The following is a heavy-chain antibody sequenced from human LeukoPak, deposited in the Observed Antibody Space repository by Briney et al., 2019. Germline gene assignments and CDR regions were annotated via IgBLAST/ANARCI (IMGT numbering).Heavy chain of an antibody. V-gene: IGHV4-4*07. CDR2: IYTSGST. Sequence: SETLSLTCTVSGGSISSYYWSWIRQPAGKGLEWIGRIYTSGSTNYNPSLKSRVTMSVDTSKNQFSLKLSSVTAADTAVYYCARGMVAAEEYNWFDPWGQGTLVTVSS. J-gene: IGHJ5*02. CDR3: ARGMVAAEEYNWFDP. CDR1: GGSISSYY. D-gene: IGHD6-13*01.